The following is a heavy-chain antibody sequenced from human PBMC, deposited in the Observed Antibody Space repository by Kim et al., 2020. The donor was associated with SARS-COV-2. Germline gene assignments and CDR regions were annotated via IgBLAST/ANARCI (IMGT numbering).Heavy chain of an antibody. CDR1: GFTFSNCA. J-gene: IGHJ4*02. CDR3: AKRGSSSAYSFDY. CDR2: ISGSGAST. Sequence: GGSLRLSCVASGFTFSNCAMSWVRQGPGKGLEWLSAISGSGASTYYADSVKGRFTISRDNSNNTLYLQLNSLRAEDTAVYYCAKRGSSSAYSFDYWGQGTLVTVSS. D-gene: IGHD6-6*01. V-gene: IGHV3-23*01.